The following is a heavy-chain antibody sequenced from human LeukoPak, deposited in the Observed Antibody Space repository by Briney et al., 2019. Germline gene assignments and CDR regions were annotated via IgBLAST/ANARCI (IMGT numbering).Heavy chain of an antibody. CDR1: GFSLSTSGMC. J-gene: IGHJ4*02. D-gene: IGHD6-13*01. CDR3: ARSPSYSSSFDY. V-gene: IGHV2-70*11. CDR2: ICWDDDK. Sequence: SGPALVKPTQTLTLTCTFSGFSLSTSGMCVSWIRQPLGKALGWLARICWDDDKYYSTSLKTRLTISKDTSKNQVVLTMTNMDPVDTATYYCARSPSYSSSFDYWGQGTLVTVSS.